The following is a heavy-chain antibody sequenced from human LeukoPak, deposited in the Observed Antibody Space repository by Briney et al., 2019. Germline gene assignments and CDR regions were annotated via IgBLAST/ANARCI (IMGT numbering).Heavy chain of an antibody. Sequence: SETLSLTCTVSGGSISSYYWSWIRQPPGKGLEWIGYIYYSGSTNYNPSLKGRVTISVDTSKNQFSLKLSSVTAADPAVYYVGRTLYRDHFLDHWGPGTLVTVSS. CDR3: GRTLYRDHFLDH. J-gene: IGHJ4*02. V-gene: IGHV4-59*01. D-gene: IGHD4-17*01. CDR2: IYYSGST. CDR1: GGSISSYY.